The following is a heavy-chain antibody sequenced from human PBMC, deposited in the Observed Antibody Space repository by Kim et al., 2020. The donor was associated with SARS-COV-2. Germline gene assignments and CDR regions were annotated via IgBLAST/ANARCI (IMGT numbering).Heavy chain of an antibody. J-gene: IGHJ4*02. CDR3: AKAIPCSGGSCYFVPYDY. D-gene: IGHD2-15*01. V-gene: IGHV3-23*01. CDR1: GFTFSTYA. Sequence: GGSLRLSCAASGFTFSTYAMSWVRQAPGKGLEWVSAISGSGGRTYYADSVKGRFTISRDNSKNTLYLQMNNLRAEDTAVYYCAKAIPCSGGSCYFVPYDYWGQGALVTVSS. CDR2: ISGSGGRT.